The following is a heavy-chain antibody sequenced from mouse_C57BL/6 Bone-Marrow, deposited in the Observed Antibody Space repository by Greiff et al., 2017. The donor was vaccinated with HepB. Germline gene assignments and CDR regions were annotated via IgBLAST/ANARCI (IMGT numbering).Heavy chain of an antibody. CDR3: TTGNFLYYYAMDY. D-gene: IGHD2-1*01. V-gene: IGHV14-4*01. J-gene: IGHJ4*01. CDR1: GFNIKDDY. Sequence: VQLQQSGAELVRPGASVTLSCTASGFNIKDDYMHWVKQRPEQGLEWIGWIDPENGDTEYASKFQGKATITADTSSTTAYLQLSSLTSEDTAVYYCTTGNFLYYYAMDYWGQGTSVTVSS. CDR2: IDPENGDT.